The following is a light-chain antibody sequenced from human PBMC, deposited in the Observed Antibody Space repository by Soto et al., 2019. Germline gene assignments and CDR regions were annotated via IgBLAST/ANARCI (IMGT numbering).Light chain of an antibody. CDR2: WAS. Sequence: DIVMTQSPDSLAVSLGERATINCKSSQNILYSSNNKNYLAWYQQKPGQPPKLLIYWASTRESGVPDRFSGSGYGTDFTLTISSLQAEDVAVYYCQKYYSIPPGFGQGTRMEIK. CDR1: QNILYSSNNKNY. J-gene: IGKJ5*01. V-gene: IGKV4-1*01. CDR3: QKYYSIPPG.